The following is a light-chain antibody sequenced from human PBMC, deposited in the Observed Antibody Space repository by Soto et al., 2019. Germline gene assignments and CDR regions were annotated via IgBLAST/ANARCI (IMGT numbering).Light chain of an antibody. CDR2: IAS. Sequence: EAVLTQSPGTLSLSPGERATLSCWASQSVSRSYLAWYQQKPGQAPRLLIYIASSRATGIPDRFSGSGSGTDFTLTISRLEPEDFAMYYCQQYGSSPYTFGQGTKLEIK. J-gene: IGKJ2*01. CDR1: QSVSRSY. V-gene: IGKV3-20*01. CDR3: QQYGSSPYT.